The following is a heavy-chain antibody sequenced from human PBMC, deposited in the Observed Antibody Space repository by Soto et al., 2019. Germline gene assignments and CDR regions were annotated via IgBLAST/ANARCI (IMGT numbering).Heavy chain of an antibody. CDR1: GFTFSPYW. J-gene: IGHJ6*02. Sequence: GGSLRLSFAASGFTFSPYWLHWVRQAPGKGLVWVSRINPDGSSTDYADSVKGRFTISRDNAKSSVYLQMNSLRVEDTAVYYGAFLTGYDFHYYSGSDVWGQGTTVTVSS. V-gene: IGHV3-74*01. D-gene: IGHD5-12*01. CDR3: AFLTGYDFHYYSGSDV. CDR2: INPDGSST.